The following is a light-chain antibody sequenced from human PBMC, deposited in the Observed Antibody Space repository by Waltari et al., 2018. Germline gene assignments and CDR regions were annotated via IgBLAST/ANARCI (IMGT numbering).Light chain of an antibody. V-gene: IGKV3-20*01. CDR1: QSLSRKY. Sequence: VLTQSPGTLSLSPGERVTLSCRASQSLSRKYLAWYQQKPGQAPSLLIYGASIRAAGIPDGFSGSGSGTDFTLTISRLEPEDFAMYYCQQYGSSVMYTFGQGTKLEIK. CDR3: QQYGSSVMYT. CDR2: GAS. J-gene: IGKJ2*01.